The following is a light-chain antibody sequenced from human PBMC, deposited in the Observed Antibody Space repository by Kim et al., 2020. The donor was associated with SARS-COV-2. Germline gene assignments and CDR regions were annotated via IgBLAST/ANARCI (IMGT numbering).Light chain of an antibody. J-gene: IGKJ1*01. Sequence: SIGGKVTITCRASQTIGSWLAWYKQKPGKAPELLIFQASNLETGVPSRFSGGGSGTEFTLTIRSLQPDDFATYYCQNYDSDSTFGQGTKVDIK. CDR2: QAS. CDR3: QNYDSDST. V-gene: IGKV1-5*03. CDR1: QTIGSW.